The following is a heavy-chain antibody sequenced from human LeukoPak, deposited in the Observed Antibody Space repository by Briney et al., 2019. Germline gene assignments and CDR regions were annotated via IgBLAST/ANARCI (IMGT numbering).Heavy chain of an antibody. J-gene: IGHJ2*01. CDR2: ISWNSGSI. Sequence: GRSLRLSCAASGFTFDDYAMHWVRQAPGKGLEWVSGISWNSGSIGYADSVKGRFTISRDNAKNSLYLQINSLGAEDTALYYCAKSPAAGTRDWYFDLWGRGTLVTVSS. V-gene: IGHV3-9*01. CDR1: GFTFDDYA. D-gene: IGHD6-13*01. CDR3: AKSPAAGTRDWYFDL.